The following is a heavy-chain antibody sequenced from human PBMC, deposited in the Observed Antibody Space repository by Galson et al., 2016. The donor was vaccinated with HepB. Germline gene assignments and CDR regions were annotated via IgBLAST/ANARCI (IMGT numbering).Heavy chain of an antibody. CDR1: GYTFTANY. D-gene: IGHD1-26*01. V-gene: IGHV1-2*02. Sequence: SVKVSCKASGYTFTANYLHWVRQAPGQGLEWMGWINPNSGGTNYARRFQGRVTMTRDTSSSTAYLEMSSLRSDDTAVYYCARDSEVGVPGLDYWGQGTLVTVSS. CDR3: ARDSEVGVPGLDY. CDR2: INPNSGGT. J-gene: IGHJ4*02.